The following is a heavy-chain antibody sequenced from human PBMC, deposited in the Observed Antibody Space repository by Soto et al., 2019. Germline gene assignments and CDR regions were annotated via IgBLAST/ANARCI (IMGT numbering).Heavy chain of an antibody. CDR3: ARSSTLGGRSFDY. V-gene: IGHV3-30*04. CDR2: ISFDGNNK. J-gene: IGHJ4*02. D-gene: IGHD3-10*01. CDR1: GFTFSTYA. Sequence: QVQLAESGGGVVQPGRSLRLSCAASGFTFSTYAMHWVRQAPGKGREWVTVISFDGNNKYYADSVKGRFTVSRNNSKNTLYLQMNSLRTEDTAVYYCARSSTLGGRSFDYWGQGTLVTVSS.